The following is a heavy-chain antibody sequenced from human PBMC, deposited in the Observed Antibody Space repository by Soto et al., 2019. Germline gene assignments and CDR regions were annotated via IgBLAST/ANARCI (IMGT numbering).Heavy chain of an antibody. CDR1: GYTFTSYG. Sequence: ASVKVSCKASGYTFTSYGISWVRQAPGQGLEWMGWISAYNGNTNYAQKLQGRVTMTTDTSTSTAYMELRSLKSDDTAVYYCARDPEQTRVSGWFDPWGQGTLVTVPQ. J-gene: IGHJ5*02. V-gene: IGHV1-18*04. D-gene: IGHD6-13*01. CDR2: ISAYNGNT. CDR3: ARDPEQTRVSGWFDP.